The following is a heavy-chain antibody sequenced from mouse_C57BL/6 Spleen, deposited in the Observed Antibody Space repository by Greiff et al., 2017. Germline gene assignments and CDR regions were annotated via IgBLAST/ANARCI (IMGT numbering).Heavy chain of an antibody. D-gene: IGHD3-2*02. CDR3: SRGRSSGDFDY. J-gene: IGHJ2*01. CDR2: IDPSDSET. V-gene: IGHV1-52*01. CDR1: GYTFTSYW. Sequence: QVQLQESGAELVRPGSSVKLSCKASGYTFTSYWMHWVKQRPIQGLEWIGNIDPSDSETHYNQKFKDKATLTVDKSSSTAYMQLSSLTSEDSAVYYCSRGRSSGDFDYWGQGTTLTVSS.